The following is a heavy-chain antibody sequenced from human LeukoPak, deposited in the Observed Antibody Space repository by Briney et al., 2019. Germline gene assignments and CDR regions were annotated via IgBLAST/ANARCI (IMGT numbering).Heavy chain of an antibody. D-gene: IGHD2-2*01. CDR2: IGTSSTTI. J-gene: IGHJ6*03. Sequence: GGSLRLSCAASGFTFSSYTMNWVRQPPGKGLEWVSNIGTSSTTIYYADSVKGRFTISRDNAKNSLYLQMNSLRAEDTAVYYCARVGDIVVVPAAMNYYYMDVWGKGTTVTVSS. V-gene: IGHV3-48*01. CDR3: ARVGDIVVVPAAMNYYYMDV. CDR1: GFTFSSYT.